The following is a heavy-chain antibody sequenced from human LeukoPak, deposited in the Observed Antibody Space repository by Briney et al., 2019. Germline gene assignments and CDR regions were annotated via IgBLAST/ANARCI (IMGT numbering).Heavy chain of an antibody. Sequence: GGSLRLSCAASGFTFSSYGMHWVRQAPGKGLEWVAVIWYDGSNKYYADSVKGRFTISRDNSKNTLYLQMNSLRAEDTAVYYCAKGHVDTASDYYYYYYTDVWGKGTTVTVSS. J-gene: IGHJ6*03. D-gene: IGHD5-18*01. CDR3: AKGHVDTASDYYYYYYTDV. V-gene: IGHV3-30*02. CDR2: IWYDGSNK. CDR1: GFTFSSYG.